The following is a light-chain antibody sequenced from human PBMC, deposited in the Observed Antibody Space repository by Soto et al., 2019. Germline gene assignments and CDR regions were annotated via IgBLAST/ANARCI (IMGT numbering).Light chain of an antibody. CDR2: EVN. CDR3: CSSGGSPTYV. Sequence: QSALTQPASVSGSPGQSITISCTGTSSNVGSYKLVSWYQQHPGKAPKLMIFEVNKRPSGVSNRFSGSKSGNTASLTISGLKVEDAADYYCCSSGGSPTYVFGTGTKVTVL. CDR1: SSNVGSYKL. J-gene: IGLJ1*01. V-gene: IGLV2-23*02.